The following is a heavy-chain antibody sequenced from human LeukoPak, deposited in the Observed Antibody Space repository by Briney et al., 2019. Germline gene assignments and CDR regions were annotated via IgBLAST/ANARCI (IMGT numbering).Heavy chain of an antibody. Sequence: GESLRLSCAASGFTFSSYAMSWVRQAPGKGLEWVSGISGNGGSTHHADSVKGRFTISRDNSKNTLYLQMNSLRAEDTAVYYCVKRRTFSSTDIAAAAPFDYWGQGTLVTVSS. CDR2: ISGNGGST. J-gene: IGHJ4*02. V-gene: IGHV3-23*01. D-gene: IGHD6-13*01. CDR3: VKRRTFSSTDIAAAAPFDY. CDR1: GFTFSSYA.